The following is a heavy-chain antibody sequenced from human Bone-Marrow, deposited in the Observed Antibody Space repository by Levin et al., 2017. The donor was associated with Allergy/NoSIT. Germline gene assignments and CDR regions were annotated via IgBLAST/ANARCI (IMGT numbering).Heavy chain of an antibody. CDR3: VRGFGPRHRGSTSCYPLDSNWYFDL. CDR2: IWYDGSNK. CDR1: GFTFSSYG. J-gene: IGHJ2*01. D-gene: IGHD2-2*01. V-gene: IGHV3-33*01. Sequence: GGSLRLSCAASGFTFSSYGMHWVRQAPGKGLEWVAVIWYDGSNKYYADSVKGRFTISRDNSKNTLYLQMNSLRAEDTAVYYCVRGFGPRHRGSTSCYPLDSNWYFDLWGRGTLVTVSS.